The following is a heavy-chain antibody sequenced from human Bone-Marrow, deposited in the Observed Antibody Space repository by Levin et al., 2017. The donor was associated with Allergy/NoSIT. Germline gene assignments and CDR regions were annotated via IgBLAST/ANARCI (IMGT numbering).Heavy chain of an antibody. J-gene: IGHJ4*02. Sequence: SQTLSLTCTVSGDSISSGDDYWSWIRQSPGKGLEWIGYIYYSGSTSYNPSLKSRVIMSVDTSKNHFSLRLGSATAADTAVYYCARCSGGTCYSGLDSWGQGTLVTVAS. D-gene: IGHD2-15*01. CDR2: IYYSGST. CDR3: ARCSGGTCYSGLDS. V-gene: IGHV4-30-4*01. CDR1: GDSISSGDDY.